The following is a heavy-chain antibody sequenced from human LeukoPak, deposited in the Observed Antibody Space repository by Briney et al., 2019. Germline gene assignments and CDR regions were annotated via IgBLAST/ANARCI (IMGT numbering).Heavy chain of an antibody. CDR3: ARDDNYYDGSAYSSGFDY. CDR1: GFTLSDHW. D-gene: IGHD3-22*01. J-gene: IGHJ4*02. V-gene: IGHV3-74*01. Sequence: GGSLRLSCAASGFTLSDHWMHWVRQAPGKWLVSVALIKIDGSTKTLADSVKGRFNISRDNAKNTLYLQLNSLRVDDTAVYSCARDDNYYDGSAYSSGFDYWGQGALVTVSS. CDR2: IKIDGSTK.